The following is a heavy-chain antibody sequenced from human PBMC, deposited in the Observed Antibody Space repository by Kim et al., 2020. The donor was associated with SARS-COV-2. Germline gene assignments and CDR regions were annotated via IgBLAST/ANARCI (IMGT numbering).Heavy chain of an antibody. V-gene: IGHV1-69*04. CDR1: GGTFSSYA. D-gene: IGHD6-19*01. CDR2: IIPILGIA. J-gene: IGHJ6*02. Sequence: SVKVSCKASGGTFSSYAISWVRQAPGQGLEWMGRIIPILGIANYAQKFQGRVTITADKSTSTAYMELSSLRSEDTAVYYCARDGSSAEPEQWLVLENYYYYGMDVWGQGTTVTVSS. CDR3: ARDGSSAEPEQWLVLENYYYYGMDV.